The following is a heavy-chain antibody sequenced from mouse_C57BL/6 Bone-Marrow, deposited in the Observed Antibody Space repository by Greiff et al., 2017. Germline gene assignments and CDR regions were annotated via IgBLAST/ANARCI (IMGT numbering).Heavy chain of an antibody. J-gene: IGHJ4*01. CDR2: IDPSDSET. V-gene: IGHV1-52*01. CDR3: ARGTDYAMDY. Sequence: QVQLKQPGAELVRPGSSVKLSCKASGYTFTSYWMHWVKQRPIQGLEWIGNIDPSDSETHYNQKFKDKATLTVDKSSSTAYMQLSSLTSEDSAVYYCARGTDYAMDYWGQGTSVTVSS. D-gene: IGHD3-3*01. CDR1: GYTFTSYW.